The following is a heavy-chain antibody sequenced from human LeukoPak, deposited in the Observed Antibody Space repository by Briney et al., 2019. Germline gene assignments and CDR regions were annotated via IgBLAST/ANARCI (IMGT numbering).Heavy chain of an antibody. CDR2: ISYDGSNK. CDR1: GFTFSSYA. V-gene: IGHV3-30*04. D-gene: IGHD3-22*01. J-gene: IGHJ4*02. Sequence: GGSLRLSCAASGFTFSSYAMHWVRQAPGKGLEWAAVISYDGSNKYYADSVKGRFTISRDNSKNTLYLQMNSLRVEDTAVYYCAKYAPVTMIVSFGWGQGTLVTVSS. CDR3: AKYAPVTMIVSFG.